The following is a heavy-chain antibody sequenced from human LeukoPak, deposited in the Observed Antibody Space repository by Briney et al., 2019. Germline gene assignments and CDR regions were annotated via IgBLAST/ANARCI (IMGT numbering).Heavy chain of an antibody. D-gene: IGHD6-19*01. CDR2: ISGGGDKS. V-gene: IGHV3-23*01. J-gene: IGHJ3*01. Sequence: GGSLRLSCAASGFTFTTYAINWVRQAPGKGLEWVSGISGGGDKSYYADSVNGRFTISRDNSKNTVSLQMSSLRAEDTALYYCAKDLALAGTGGGFDVWGQGTRVAVSS. CDR1: GFTFTTYA. CDR3: AKDLALAGTGGGFDV.